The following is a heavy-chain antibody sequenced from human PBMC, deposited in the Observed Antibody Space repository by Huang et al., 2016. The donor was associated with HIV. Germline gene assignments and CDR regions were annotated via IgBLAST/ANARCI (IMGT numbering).Heavy chain of an antibody. CDR2: INSDGSST. D-gene: IGHD3-22*01. J-gene: IGHJ4*02. V-gene: IGHV3-74*01. Sequence: EVQLVESGGGLVQPGGSLRLSCAASGFSISSYWVHWVRQAPGKGLGWVSRINSDGSSTSYADSVKGRFTISRENAKNTLYLQMNSLRAEDTAVYYCARDPRIQSWLNFFDYWGQGTLVSVSS. CDR1: GFSISSYW. CDR3: ARDPRIQSWLNFFDY.